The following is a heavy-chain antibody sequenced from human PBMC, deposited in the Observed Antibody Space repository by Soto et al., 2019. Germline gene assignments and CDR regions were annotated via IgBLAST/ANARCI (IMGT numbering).Heavy chain of an antibody. D-gene: IGHD5-18*01. CDR3: ARAAWSIDSSYYYYYMDV. CDR2: IYSGGST. CDR1: GFTVSSNY. J-gene: IGHJ6*03. Sequence: GGSLRLSCAASGFTVSSNYMSWVRQAPGKGLEWVSVIYSGGSTYYADSVKGRFTISRHNSKNTLYLQMNSLRAEDTAVYYCARAAWSIDSSYYYYYMDVWGKGTTVTVSS. V-gene: IGHV3-53*04.